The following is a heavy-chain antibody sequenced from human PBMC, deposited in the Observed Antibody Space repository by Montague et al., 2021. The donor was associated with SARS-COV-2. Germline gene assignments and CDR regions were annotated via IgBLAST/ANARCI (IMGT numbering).Heavy chain of an antibody. CDR2: IDWDEDQ. CDR3: ARSYGDYRDSYFDY. V-gene: IGHV2-70*01. J-gene: IGHJ4*02. CDR1: GFSLNTSGMC. D-gene: IGHD4-17*01. Sequence: VKPTQTLTLTCTFSGFSLNTSGMCVSWIRQPPGKALEWLALIDWDEDQYYSTSLKTRLTISKDTSKNQVVLTMTNMDPIDTATYYGARSYGDYRDSYFDYWGQGTLVTVSS.